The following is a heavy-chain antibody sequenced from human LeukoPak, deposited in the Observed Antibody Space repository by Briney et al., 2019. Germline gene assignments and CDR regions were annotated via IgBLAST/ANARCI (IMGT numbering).Heavy chain of an antibody. CDR3: TRGHPGEFDY. J-gene: IGHJ4*02. D-gene: IGHD3-10*01. CDR1: GFTFSSYW. V-gene: IGHV3-74*01. CDR2: INSDGSNT. Sequence: GGSLRLSCAASGFTFSSYWMHWVRQGPGKGLVWVSRINSDGSNTRYADSVKGRFTVSRDNAKNTLFLQMHSLRAEDTAVYSCTRGHPGEFDYWGQGTLVTVSS.